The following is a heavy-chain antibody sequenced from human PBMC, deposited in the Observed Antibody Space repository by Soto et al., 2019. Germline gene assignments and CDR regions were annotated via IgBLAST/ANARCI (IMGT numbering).Heavy chain of an antibody. Sequence: QVHLVPSGAEVKKAGASVKVSCKSSGSTFTSYGITGVRQSPGQGLEWMGWISAHDGNTDYAQKLHGRVIVTRDTSTSTSYMQLRSLRSYDTAVYYWARGRYGDYWGQGALVPVSS. D-gene: IGHD1-1*01. V-gene: IGHV1-18*01. CDR3: ARGRYGDY. CDR1: GSTFTSYG. J-gene: IGHJ4*02. CDR2: ISAHDGNT.